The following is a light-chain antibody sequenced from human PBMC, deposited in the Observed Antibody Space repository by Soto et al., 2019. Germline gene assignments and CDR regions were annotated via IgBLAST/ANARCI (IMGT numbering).Light chain of an antibody. Sequence: QSVLTQPASVSGSPGQSITISCTGNSSDVGGYNYVSWYQQHPGKAPKLMIYDVSNRPSGVSNRFSGSKSGNTASLTISGLQAEDEADYYCSSYTSSSTPDVVLGGGTKVTVL. CDR2: DVS. CDR3: SSYTSSSTPDVV. CDR1: SSDVGGYNY. V-gene: IGLV2-14*01. J-gene: IGLJ2*01.